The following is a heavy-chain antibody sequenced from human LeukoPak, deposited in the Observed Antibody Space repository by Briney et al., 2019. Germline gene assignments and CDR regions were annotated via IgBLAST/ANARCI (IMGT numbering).Heavy chain of an antibody. J-gene: IGHJ6*03. CDR2: INHSGST. Sequence: SETLSLTCAVYGGSFSGYYWSWIRQPPGKGLEWIGEINHSGSTNYNPSLKSRVTISVDTSKNQFSLKLSSVTAADTAVYYCARVQDYYYYMDVWGKGTTVTISS. CDR1: GGSFSGYY. V-gene: IGHV4-34*01. CDR3: ARVQDYYYYMDV.